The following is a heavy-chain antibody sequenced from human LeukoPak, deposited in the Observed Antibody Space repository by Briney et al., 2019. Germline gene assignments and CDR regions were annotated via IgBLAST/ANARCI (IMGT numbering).Heavy chain of an antibody. CDR3: VRDGDDYNFDY. Sequence: LGGSLLLSCAASGFTFRNYWMHWVRQAPGKGLVWVSRVKGDGSFTDYADSVKGRFTISRDNAKNTLYLQMYSLRAEDTAAYYCVRDGDDYNFDYWGQGSLVTVSS. CDR2: VKGDGSFT. J-gene: IGHJ4*02. D-gene: IGHD5-24*01. CDR1: GFTFRNYW. V-gene: IGHV3-74*01.